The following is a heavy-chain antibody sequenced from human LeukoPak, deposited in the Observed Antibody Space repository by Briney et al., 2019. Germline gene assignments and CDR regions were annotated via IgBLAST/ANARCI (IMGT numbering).Heavy chain of an antibody. CDR3: ARGESSGSYYNVHYYYGMDV. Sequence: GGSLRLSCAASGFTFDDYGMSWVRQAPGKGLEWVSGINWNGGSTGYADSVKGRFTISRDNAKNSLYLQMNSLRAEDTALYHCARGESSGSYYNVHYYYGMDVWGQGTTVTVSS. D-gene: IGHD3-10*01. CDR1: GFTFDDYG. CDR2: INWNGGST. V-gene: IGHV3-20*01. J-gene: IGHJ6*02.